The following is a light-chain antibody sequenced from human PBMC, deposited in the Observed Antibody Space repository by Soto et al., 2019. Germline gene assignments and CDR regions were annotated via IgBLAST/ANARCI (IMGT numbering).Light chain of an antibody. Sequence: QSVLTQPPSVSGAPGQRVTISCTGSSSNIGTGYDVHWYQQLPGTAPRLLIFANTKRPSGVPDRFSASKSGTSASLAITDLQAEDEADYYCQSYDRSLSGAVFGGGTKLTVL. CDR2: ANT. V-gene: IGLV1-40*01. CDR3: QSYDRSLSGAV. J-gene: IGLJ2*01. CDR1: SSNIGTGYD.